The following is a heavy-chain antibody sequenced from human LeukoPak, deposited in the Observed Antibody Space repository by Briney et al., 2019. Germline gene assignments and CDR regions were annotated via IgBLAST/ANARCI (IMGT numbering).Heavy chain of an antibody. V-gene: IGHV3-30*04. CDR3: ARARKKQVTDY. Sequence: GGSLRLSCAASGFTFSSYAMHWARQAPGKGLEWVAVISYDGSNKYYADSVKGRFTISRDNSKNTLYLQMNRLRAEDTAVYYCARARKKQVTDYWGQGTLVTVSS. CDR2: ISYDGSNK. D-gene: IGHD5-18*01. CDR1: GFTFSSYA. J-gene: IGHJ4*02.